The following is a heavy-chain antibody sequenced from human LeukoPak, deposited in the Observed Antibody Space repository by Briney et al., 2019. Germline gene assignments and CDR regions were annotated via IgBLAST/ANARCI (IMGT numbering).Heavy chain of an antibody. D-gene: IGHD6-19*01. J-gene: IGHJ4*02. Sequence: PGGSLRLSCAASGFIFSSRWMHWVRQAPGKGLVWVSRVSSDGRSTNYADFVKGRFAISRDNAKNTLYLQMNSLRAEDTAVYYCARGDSSGWYLLDFWGQGILVTVSS. V-gene: IGHV3-74*01. CDR3: ARGDSSGWYLLDF. CDR2: VSSDGRST. CDR1: GFIFSSRW.